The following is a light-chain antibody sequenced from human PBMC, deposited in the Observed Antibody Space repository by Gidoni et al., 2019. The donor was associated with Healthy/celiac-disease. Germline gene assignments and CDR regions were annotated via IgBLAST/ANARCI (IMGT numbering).Light chain of an antibody. V-gene: IGLV3-25*03. J-gene: IGLJ1*01. CDR3: QSADSSGTSYV. CDR1: ALPKQY. CDR2: KDS. Sequence: SYDLTQPPSVSVSPGQTARITCSGDALPKQYAYWYQQKPGQAPVLVIYKDSERPSGIPERCSGSSSGTTVTLTISGVQAEDEADYYCQSADSSGTSYVFGTGTKVTVL.